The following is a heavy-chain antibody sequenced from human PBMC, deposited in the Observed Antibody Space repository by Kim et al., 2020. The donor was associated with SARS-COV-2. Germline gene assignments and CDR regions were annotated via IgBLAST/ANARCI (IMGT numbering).Heavy chain of an antibody. V-gene: IGHV3-49*02. CDR3: TRGGFPDY. Sequence: YGGTTEYAASVKGRFTISRDDSKSIAYLQMNSLKTEDTAVYYCTRGGFPDYWGQGTLVTVSS. D-gene: IGHD3-10*01. CDR2: YGGTT. J-gene: IGHJ4*02.